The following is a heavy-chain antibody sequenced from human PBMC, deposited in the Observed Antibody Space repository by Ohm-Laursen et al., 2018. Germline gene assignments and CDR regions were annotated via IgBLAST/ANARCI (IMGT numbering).Heavy chain of an antibody. J-gene: IGHJ4*02. CDR1: GFSVSSGSYY. CDR3: ARDETNFLDY. CDR2: ISYSGNT. V-gene: IGHV4-61*01. D-gene: IGHD2-8*01. Sequence: SDTLSLTCTVSGFSVSSGSYYWHWIRQPPGKVLEWIGYISYSGNTNYNPSLKSRVTISVDTSKNQLSLKLSSVTAADTAVYYCARDETNFLDYWGQGTLVTVSS.